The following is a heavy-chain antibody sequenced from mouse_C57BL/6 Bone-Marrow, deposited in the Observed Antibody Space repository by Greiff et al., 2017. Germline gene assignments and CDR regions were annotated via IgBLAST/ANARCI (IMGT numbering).Heavy chain of an antibody. V-gene: IGHV1-64*01. CDR3: ARYGSSYTYYFDY. J-gene: IGHJ2*01. CDR2: IHPNSGST. Sequence: QVQLQQPGAELVKPGASVKLSCKASGYTFTSYWMHWVKQRPGQGLEWIGMIHPNSGSTNYNEKFKSKATLTVDKSSSTAYMQLSSLTSEDSAVYYCARYGSSYTYYFDYWGQGTTLTVSS. CDR1: GYTFTSYW. D-gene: IGHD1-1*01.